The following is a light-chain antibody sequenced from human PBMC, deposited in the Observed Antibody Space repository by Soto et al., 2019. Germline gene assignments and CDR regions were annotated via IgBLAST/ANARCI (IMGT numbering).Light chain of an antibody. V-gene: IGKV1-5*03. CDR1: QNLSVW. Sequence: DIQMTQSPSTLSSSVGDIVTITCRASQNLSVWLAWYQQKPGEAPKLQIYKASTLQNGVPSRFSGSGSGTEFTLTISSLQPDDFATYYCQHYNSYFGGGTKVDIK. J-gene: IGKJ4*01. CDR2: KAS. CDR3: QHYNSY.